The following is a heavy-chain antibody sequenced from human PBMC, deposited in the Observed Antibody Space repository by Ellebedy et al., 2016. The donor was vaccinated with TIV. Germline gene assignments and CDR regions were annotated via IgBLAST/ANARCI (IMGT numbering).Heavy chain of an antibody. CDR3: ARSNEYYDAGTYKAFDM. J-gene: IGHJ3*02. Sequence: SGPTLVKPTQTLTLTCTFSGFSLSTSGMCVNWIRQPPGRALEWLARIDWDGDKYYSTSLKTRLTLSKDTSKNQVVLTMANMDPVDTATYYCARSNEYYDAGTYKAFDMWGQGTMVTVSP. D-gene: IGHD3-10*01. CDR2: IDWDGDK. CDR1: GFSLSTSGMC. V-gene: IGHV2-70*11.